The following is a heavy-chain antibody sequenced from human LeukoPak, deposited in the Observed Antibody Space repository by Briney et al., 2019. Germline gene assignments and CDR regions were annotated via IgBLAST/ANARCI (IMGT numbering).Heavy chain of an antibody. Sequence: GRSLRLSCAASGFTFDDYAMHWVRQAPGKGLEWVSGISWNSGSIGYADSVKGRFTISRDNAKNSLYLQMNSLRAEDTALYYCAKSEGVYYYYYYMGVWGKGTTVTVSS. CDR1: GFTFDDYA. CDR3: AKSEGVYYYYYYMGV. CDR2: ISWNSGSI. D-gene: IGHD1-14*01. J-gene: IGHJ6*03. V-gene: IGHV3-9*01.